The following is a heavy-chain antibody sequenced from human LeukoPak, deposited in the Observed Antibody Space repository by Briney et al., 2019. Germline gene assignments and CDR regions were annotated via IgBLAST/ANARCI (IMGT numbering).Heavy chain of an antibody. CDR1: GGSISSGGYS. D-gene: IGHD5-12*01. V-gene: IGHV4-30-2*01. J-gene: IGHJ4*02. CDR2: IYHSGST. CDR3: ARGGYSGYDVPGFDY. Sequence: PSQTLSLTCAVSGGSISSGGYSWSWIRQPPGKGLEWIGYIYHSGSTYYNPSLKSRVTISVDRSKNQFSLKLSSVTAADTAVYYCARGGYSGYDVPGFDYWGQGTLVTVSS.